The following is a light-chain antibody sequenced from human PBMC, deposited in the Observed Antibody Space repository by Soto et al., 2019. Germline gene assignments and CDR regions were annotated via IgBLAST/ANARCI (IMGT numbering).Light chain of an antibody. Sequence: EIVMTQSPSTLSVSPGERSKLSCRASQSVSSNLAWYQQKPGQAPRLLIYGASTRATGIPDRFSGGGSGTDFTLTISRLEPEDFAVYFCHQYGDSPQTFGQGTKVDIK. V-gene: IGKV3-20*01. J-gene: IGKJ1*01. CDR2: GAS. CDR1: QSVSSN. CDR3: HQYGDSPQT.